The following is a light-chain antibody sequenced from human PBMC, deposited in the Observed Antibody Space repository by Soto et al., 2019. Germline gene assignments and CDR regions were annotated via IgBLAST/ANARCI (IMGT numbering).Light chain of an antibody. CDR2: DVS. J-gene: IGLJ2*01. V-gene: IGLV2-14*01. CDR3: SSYTSSSTLV. Sequence: QSALTQPASVSGSPGQSITISCTGTSSDVGGYDYVSWYQQHPGKAPKLMIYDVSNRPSGVSNRFSGSKSGNTDSLAISGLQAEDEADYYCSSYTSSSTLVFGGRTKLTVL. CDR1: SSDVGGYDY.